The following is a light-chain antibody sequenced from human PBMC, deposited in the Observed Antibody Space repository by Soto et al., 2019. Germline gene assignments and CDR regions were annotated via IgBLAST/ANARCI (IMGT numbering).Light chain of an antibody. Sequence: DIQMTQSPSSLSASVGDRVTITCRASQSISIYLNWYQQKPGKAPKLLIYAASNLQSGVPSGFSGSGSGTDFTLTISSLQPEDFATYYCQQSYNIQALTFGGGTKVDIK. CDR3: QQSYNIQALT. V-gene: IGKV1-39*01. CDR1: QSISIY. J-gene: IGKJ4*01. CDR2: AAS.